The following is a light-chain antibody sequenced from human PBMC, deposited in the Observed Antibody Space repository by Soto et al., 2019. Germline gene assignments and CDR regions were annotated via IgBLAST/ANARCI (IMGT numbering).Light chain of an antibody. CDR1: QSISIW. Sequence: DIQMTQSPSTLSASVLYIVTITFRSSQSISIWLAWYQQKPGKAPKVLIYRASSLESGVPSRFSGSGSGTEFTLTISSLQPDDFATYYCKQYNSYWTFGQGTKVDIK. V-gene: IGKV1-5*03. CDR2: RAS. J-gene: IGKJ1*01. CDR3: KQYNSYWT.